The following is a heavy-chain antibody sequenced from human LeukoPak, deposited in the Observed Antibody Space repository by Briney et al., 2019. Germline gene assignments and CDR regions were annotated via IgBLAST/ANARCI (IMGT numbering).Heavy chain of an antibody. CDR3: AKRGHYDSSGSYAPFDY. V-gene: IGHV3-23*01. D-gene: IGHD3-22*01. CDR2: FSGGGGGT. J-gene: IGHJ4*02. CDR1: GFTFSSYA. Sequence: GGSLRLSCAASGFTFSSYAMRWVRQAPGKGLEWVSAFSGGGGGTYYADSVKGRFTVSRDNSKNTLYLQMISLRAEDTAVYYCAKRGHYDSSGSYAPFDYWGQGTLVTVSS.